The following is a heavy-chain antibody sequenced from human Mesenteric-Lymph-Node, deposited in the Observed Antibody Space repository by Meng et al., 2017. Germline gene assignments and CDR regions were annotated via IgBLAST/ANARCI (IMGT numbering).Heavy chain of an antibody. CDR1: GGTFSSYA. Sequence: ASVKVSCKASGGTFSSYAISWVRQAPGQGLEWMGWISAYNGNTNYAQKLQGRVTMTTDTSTSTAYMELRSLRSDDTAVYYCARVIAAAGLFDYWGQGTLVTVSS. J-gene: IGHJ4*02. CDR2: ISAYNGNT. CDR3: ARVIAAAGLFDY. D-gene: IGHD6-13*01. V-gene: IGHV1-18*01.